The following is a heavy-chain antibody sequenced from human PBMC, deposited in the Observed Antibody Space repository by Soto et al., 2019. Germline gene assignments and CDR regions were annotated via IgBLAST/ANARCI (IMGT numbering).Heavy chain of an antibody. Sequence: QVQLVQSGAEVKKPGSSVKVSCKASGGTFSSYTISWVRQAPGQGLEWMGRIIPILGIANYAQKFQGRVTITGEKSPRTDYMDLSSLSSAARAVYYCASVILGPGRPVGYWGQGTLVTVSS. CDR2: IIPILGIA. D-gene: IGHD3-16*02. CDR3: ASVILGPGRPVGY. J-gene: IGHJ4*02. CDR1: GGTFSSYT. V-gene: IGHV1-69*02.